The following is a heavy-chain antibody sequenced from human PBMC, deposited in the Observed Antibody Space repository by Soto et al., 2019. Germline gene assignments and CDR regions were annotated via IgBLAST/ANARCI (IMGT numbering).Heavy chain of an antibody. CDR2: ISYDGSNK. D-gene: IGHD1-26*01. V-gene: IGHV3-30*18. Sequence: PGGSLRLSCAASGFTFSSYGMHWVRQAPGKGLEWVAVISYDGSNKYYADSVKGRFTISRDNSKNTLYLQMNSLRAEDTAVYYCAKDGSEGELYYFDYWGQGTLVTVSS. CDR3: AKDGSEGELYYFDY. CDR1: GFTFSSYG. J-gene: IGHJ4*02.